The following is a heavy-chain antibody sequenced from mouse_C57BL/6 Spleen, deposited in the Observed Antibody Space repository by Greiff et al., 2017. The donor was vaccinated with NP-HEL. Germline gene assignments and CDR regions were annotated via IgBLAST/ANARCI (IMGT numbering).Heavy chain of an antibody. V-gene: IGHV5-4*01. Sequence: EVKLMESGGGLVKPGGSLKLSCAASGFTFSSYAMSWVRQTPEKRLEWVATISDGGSYTYYPDNVKGRFTISRDNAKNNLYLQMSHLKSEDTAMYYCARDRDYDYGEYYFDYWGQGTTLTVSS. D-gene: IGHD2-4*01. CDR2: ISDGGSYT. CDR3: ARDRDYDYGEYYFDY. CDR1: GFTFSSYA. J-gene: IGHJ2*01.